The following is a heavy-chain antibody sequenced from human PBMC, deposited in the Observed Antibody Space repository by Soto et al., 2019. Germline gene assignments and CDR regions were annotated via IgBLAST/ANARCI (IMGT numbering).Heavy chain of an antibody. CDR1: GYTSSGHY. D-gene: IGHD2-2*01. CDR3: ARMCSISSCLCDAHDV. CDR2: IYPDSGET. V-gene: IGHV1-2*04. Sequence: QAQLVQSGAEVKKPGASVKVSCKASGYTSSGHYIHWMRQAPGQGLEWMGGIYPDSGETKFAQKFQGLVTMTRDTSKSTVYMELSRLISDDTAVYYCARMCSISSCLCDAHDVWGQGTLVTVSS. J-gene: IGHJ3*01.